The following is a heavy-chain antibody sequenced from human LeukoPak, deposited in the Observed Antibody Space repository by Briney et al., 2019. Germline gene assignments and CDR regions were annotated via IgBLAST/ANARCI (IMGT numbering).Heavy chain of an antibody. CDR1: GFSFTSNW. Sequence: GESLKISCKDSGFSFTSNWIGWVRQMPGKGLEWMGIIYPGDSDTRYSPSFQGQVTISADKSITTAYLQWSSLKASDTAMYYCVRLLYYDSSGYSPDYWGQGTLVTVSS. J-gene: IGHJ4*02. D-gene: IGHD3-22*01. V-gene: IGHV5-51*01. CDR3: VRLLYYDSSGYSPDY. CDR2: IYPGDSDT.